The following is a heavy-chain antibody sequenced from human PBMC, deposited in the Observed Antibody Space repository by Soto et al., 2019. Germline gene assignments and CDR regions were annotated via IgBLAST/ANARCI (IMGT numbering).Heavy chain of an antibody. CDR2: IIPIFGTA. CDR1: GGTFSSYA. V-gene: IGHV1-69*01. Sequence: QVQLVQSGAEVKKPGSSVKVSCKASGGTFSSYAISWVRQAPGQGLEWMGGIIPIFGTANYAQKFQSRVTITADESTSTAYMELSSLRSEDTAVYYCASRFWSGSYSGPRWEYYYYGMDVWGQGTTVTVSS. J-gene: IGHJ6*02. D-gene: IGHD3-3*01. CDR3: ASRFWSGSYSGPRWEYYYYGMDV.